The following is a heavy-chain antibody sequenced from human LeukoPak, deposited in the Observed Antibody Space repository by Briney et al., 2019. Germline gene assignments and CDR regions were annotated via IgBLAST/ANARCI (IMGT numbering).Heavy chain of an antibody. CDR3: AKDQLAGDAFDI. Sequence: GGSLRLSCAASGFTFSSYGMHWVRQAPGKGLEWVAVISYDGSNKYYADPVKGRFTISRDNSKNTLYLQMNSLRAEDTAVYYCAKDQLAGDAFDIWGQGTMVTVSS. CDR1: GFTFSSYG. J-gene: IGHJ3*02. V-gene: IGHV3-30*18. CDR2: ISYDGSNK. D-gene: IGHD6-6*01.